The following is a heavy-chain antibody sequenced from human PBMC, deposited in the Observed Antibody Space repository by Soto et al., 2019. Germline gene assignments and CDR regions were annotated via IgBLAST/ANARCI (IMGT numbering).Heavy chain of an antibody. CDR1: GGSITNGNYY. Sequence: QVQLQQSGPGLVKPSQTLSLTCTVSGGSITNGNYYWSWIRQLPGKGLEWIGYVYYSGSTYYNPSLKRRVAMSIDTSKNQFSLKLRAVTAADAAVYYCASENLVPSSYGDYSYPGMDVWGQGTTVTV. CDR3: ASENLVPSSYGDYSYPGMDV. J-gene: IGHJ6*02. CDR2: VYYSGST. D-gene: IGHD1-26*01. V-gene: IGHV4-31*03.